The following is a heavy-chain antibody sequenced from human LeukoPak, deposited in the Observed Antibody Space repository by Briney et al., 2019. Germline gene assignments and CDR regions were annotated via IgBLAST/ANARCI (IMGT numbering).Heavy chain of an antibody. CDR3: AQQVGYCSSGNCYFTY. CDR2: IYSGGST. V-gene: IGHV3-53*01. J-gene: IGHJ1*01. CDR1: GFTVSSNY. Sequence: GGSLRLSCAASGFTVSSNYMSWVRQAPGKGLEWVSVIYSGGSTYYADSVKGRFTISRDNSKNTLYLQMNSLRAEDAAVYYCAQQVGYCSSGNCYFTYWGQGTLVTVSS. D-gene: IGHD2-15*01.